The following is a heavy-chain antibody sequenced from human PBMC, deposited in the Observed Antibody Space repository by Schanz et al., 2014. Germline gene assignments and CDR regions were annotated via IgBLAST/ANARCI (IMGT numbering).Heavy chain of an antibody. CDR2: ISVYTGNT. D-gene: IGHD3-3*01. CDR1: GYTFTTYA. J-gene: IGHJ4*02. CDR3: ARSAGRDFWSGYYTRFDY. Sequence: QVQLVQSGAEVKKPGASVRVSCKASGYTFTTYAMSWVRQAPGQGLEWVGWISVYTGNTKYGQKVQGRVTMTTDTSTSTAYMELRSLRSDDTAVYYCARSAGRDFWSGYYTRFDYWGQGTQVTVSS. V-gene: IGHV1-18*01.